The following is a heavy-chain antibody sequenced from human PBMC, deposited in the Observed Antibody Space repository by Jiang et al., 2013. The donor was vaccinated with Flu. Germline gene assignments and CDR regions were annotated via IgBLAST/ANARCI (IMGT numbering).Heavy chain of an antibody. CDR3: ARNGTDKIGEGGGYYGMDV. J-gene: IGHJ6*02. CDR1: GYSFTNYW. CDR2: IDPGDSYT. Sequence: GAEVKKPGESLRISCKASGYSFTNYWINWVRQMPGKGLEWMGRIDPGDSYTNYSPSFQGHVTIPVDRSITTAYLQWYNLKASDTAVYYCARNGTDKIGEGGGYYGMDVWGQGTSVSVSS. D-gene: IGHD2-15*01. V-gene: IGHV5-10-1*01.